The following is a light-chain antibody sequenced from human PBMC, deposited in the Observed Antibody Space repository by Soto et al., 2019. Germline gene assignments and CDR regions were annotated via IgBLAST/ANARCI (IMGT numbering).Light chain of an antibody. J-gene: IGLJ1*01. V-gene: IGLV2-14*03. CDR2: DVS. CDR3: NSFTTTNTYV. Sequence: QSALTQPASVSGSPGQSITISCTGASSDVGGFDHVSWYQQHPGKVPRLLIYDVSSRPSGVSDRFSGSKSGNMASLTISGLQAEDEADYYCNSFTTTNTYVFGTGTKVTVL. CDR1: SSDVGGFDH.